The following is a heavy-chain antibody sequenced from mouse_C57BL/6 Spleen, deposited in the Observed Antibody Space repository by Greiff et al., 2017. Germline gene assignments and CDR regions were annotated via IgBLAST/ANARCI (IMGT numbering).Heavy chain of an antibody. D-gene: IGHD1-1*01. CDR1: GSTFRSYA. J-gene: IGHJ4*01. Sequence: EVMLVESGQGLVKPGGSLTLSCAASGSTFRSYAMSWGRQTPETRLEWVASISSGCDYIYYAGTVKGRFTISRDNARNALYLQMSSLKSEDTAMYYCTRGDYYCSSPFYAMDYWGQGTSVTVSS. V-gene: IGHV5-9-1*02. CDR3: TRGDYYCSSPFYAMDY. CDR2: ISSGCDYI.